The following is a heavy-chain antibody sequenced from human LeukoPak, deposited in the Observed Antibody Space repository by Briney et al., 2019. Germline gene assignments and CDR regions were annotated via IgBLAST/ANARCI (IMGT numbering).Heavy chain of an antibody. V-gene: IGHV3-23*01. J-gene: IGHJ3*02. CDR3: SKDPNGDYVGAFDM. CDR2: IPASGRGT. D-gene: IGHD4-17*01. CDR1: GLTFSNYA. Sequence: GGSLRLSCTASGLTFSNYATTGVGQAQGKGPERVSSIPASGRGTYYADSVKGRFSVSRDNSQNTVFLHMNSLRADDTALYYCSKDPNGDYVGAFDMWGPGTMVTVSS.